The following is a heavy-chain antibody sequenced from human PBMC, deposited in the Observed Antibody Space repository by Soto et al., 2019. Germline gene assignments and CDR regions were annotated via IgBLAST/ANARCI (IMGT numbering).Heavy chain of an antibody. CDR3: ARAMPLLMITFGGAPGCFDP. CDR2: IWYDGSNK. J-gene: IGHJ5*02. Sequence: GGSLRLSCAASGFTFSSYGMHWVRQAPGKGLEWVAVIWYDGSNKYYADSVKGRFTISRDNSKNTLYLQMNSLRAEDTAVYYCARAMPLLMITFGGAPGCFDPWRQRTLVTVSS. CDR1: GFTFSSYG. V-gene: IGHV3-33*01. D-gene: IGHD3-16*01.